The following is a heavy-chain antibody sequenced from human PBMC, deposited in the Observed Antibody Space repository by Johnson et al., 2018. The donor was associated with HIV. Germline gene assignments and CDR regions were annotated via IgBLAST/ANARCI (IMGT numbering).Heavy chain of an antibody. CDR1: GFTFNTYV. CDR3: ARDHAFDI. CDR2: ISYDGSNK. J-gene: IGHJ3*02. Sequence: VQLVESGGGVVQPGRSLRLSCAATGFTFNTYVMHWVRQAPGKGLEWVAIISYDGSNKYYADSVKGRFTISRDNSKNTLYLQMNSLRAEDTAVYYCARDHAFDIWGQGTMVTVSS. V-gene: IGHV3-30-3*01.